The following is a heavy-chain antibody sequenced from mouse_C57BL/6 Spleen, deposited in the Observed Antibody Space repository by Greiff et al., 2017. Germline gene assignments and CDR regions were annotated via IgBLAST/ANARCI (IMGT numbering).Heavy chain of an antibody. CDR2: IYPGSGST. J-gene: IGHJ1*03. CDR1: GYTFTSSW. D-gene: IGHD1-1*01. V-gene: IGHV1-55*01. CDR3: ARSEFITTVVENFDV. Sequence: QVQLKQPGAELVKPGASVKMSCKASGYTFTSSWITWVKQRPGQGLEWIGDIYPGSGSTNYNEKFKSKATLTVDTSSSTAYMQLSSLTSEDSAVYYCARSEFITTVVENFDVWGTGTTVTVSS.